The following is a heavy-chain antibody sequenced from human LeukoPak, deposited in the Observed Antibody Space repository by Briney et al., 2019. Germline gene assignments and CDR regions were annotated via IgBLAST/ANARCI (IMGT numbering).Heavy chain of an antibody. D-gene: IGHD3-22*01. Sequence: ASVKVSCKASGYTFTSYGISWVRQAPGQGLEWMGWISAYNGNTNYAQKLQGRVTMTTDTSTSTAYMELRSLRSDDTAAYYCARDQDYYDSSGYYPPDAFDIWGQGTMVTVSS. V-gene: IGHV1-18*01. J-gene: IGHJ3*02. CDR2: ISAYNGNT. CDR1: GYTFTSYG. CDR3: ARDQDYYDSSGYYPPDAFDI.